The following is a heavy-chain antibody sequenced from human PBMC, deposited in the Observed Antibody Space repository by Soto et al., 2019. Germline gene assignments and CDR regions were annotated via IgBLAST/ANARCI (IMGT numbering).Heavy chain of an antibody. CDR2: IYWNDDK. CDR3: ASMTTVATAAFDI. V-gene: IGHV2-5*01. J-gene: IGHJ3*02. D-gene: IGHD4-17*01. Sequence: QITLKESGPTLVKPTQTLTLTCTASGLSCGTSGVGVGWIRQPPGKALEWLALIYWNDDKRYSPSLKSSLTIAKDTSKNQVVLTMTNLDPVDTATYYCASMTTVATAAFDIWGQGIIVTVPS. CDR1: GLSCGTSGVG.